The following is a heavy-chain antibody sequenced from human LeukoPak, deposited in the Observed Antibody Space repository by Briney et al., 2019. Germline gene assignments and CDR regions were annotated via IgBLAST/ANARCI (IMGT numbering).Heavy chain of an antibody. J-gene: IGHJ6*02. CDR2: IYSGGST. CDR1: GFTVSSYY. V-gene: IGHV3-66*01. D-gene: IGHD4-11*01. Sequence: GGSLRLSCAASGFTVSSYYMTWVRQAPGKGLEWVSVIYSGGSTYCADSAKGRVDISRDNSNNRVILHMNIMRAEDTAVYYCARSYSNHLLGMDVWGQGTTVTVSS. CDR3: ARSYSNHLLGMDV.